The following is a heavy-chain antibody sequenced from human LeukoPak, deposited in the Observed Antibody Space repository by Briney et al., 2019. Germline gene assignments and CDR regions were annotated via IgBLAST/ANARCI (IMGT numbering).Heavy chain of an antibody. CDR3: VRSSSWGLFDY. V-gene: IGHV4-61*02. D-gene: IGHD6-13*01. Sequence: SQTLSLTCTVSGGSISSGSYYWSWIRQPAGKGLEWIGRIYTSGSTNYNPSLKSRVTISVDTSKNQFSLKLSSVTAADTAAYYCVRSSSWGLFDYWGQGTLVTVSS. CDR2: IYTSGST. J-gene: IGHJ4*02. CDR1: GGSISSGSYY.